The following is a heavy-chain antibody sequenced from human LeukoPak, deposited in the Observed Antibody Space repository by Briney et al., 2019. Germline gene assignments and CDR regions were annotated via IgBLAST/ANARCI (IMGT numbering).Heavy chain of an antibody. CDR2: LCSNSSTI. CDR1: GFTLHNYS. CDR3: ARDSGGCSGGSCYSSWYFDL. D-gene: IGHD2-15*01. V-gene: IGHV3-48*01. J-gene: IGHJ2*01. Sequence: GSLRLSCAASGFTLHNYSMKLVRQASGKGLEWGSYLCSNSSTIYYADSVKGRFTISRDNAKNSLYLQMNSLRAKDTAVYYCARDSGGCSGGSCYSSWYFDLWGRGTLVTVSS.